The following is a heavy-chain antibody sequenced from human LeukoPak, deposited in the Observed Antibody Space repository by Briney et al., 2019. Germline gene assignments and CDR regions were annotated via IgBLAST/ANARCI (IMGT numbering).Heavy chain of an antibody. CDR1: GFTFTGYA. D-gene: IGHD3-22*01. CDR3: ARPITMIVVVPAMDV. V-gene: IGHV3-23*01. CDR2: ISGSGVST. Sequence: GGSLRLSCAASGFTFTGYAMSWVRQAPGKGLEWVSAISGSGVSTNYADSVKGRFTISRDNSKNTLYLQMNSLRAEDTAVYYCARPITMIVVVPAMDVWGKGTTVTVSS. J-gene: IGHJ6*04.